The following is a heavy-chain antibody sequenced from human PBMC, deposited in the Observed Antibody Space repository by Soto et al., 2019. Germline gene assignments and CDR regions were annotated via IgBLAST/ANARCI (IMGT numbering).Heavy chain of an antibody. Sequence: GASVKVSCKASGYTFTGYYMHWVRQAPGQGLEWMGWINPNSGGTNYAQKFQGWVTMTRDTSISTAYMELSRLRSDDTAVYYCARDVRGVISPGSYYYGMDVWGQGTTVTVSS. V-gene: IGHV1-2*04. CDR1: GYTFTGYY. D-gene: IGHD3-10*01. CDR2: INPNSGGT. CDR3: ARDVRGVISPGSYYYGMDV. J-gene: IGHJ6*02.